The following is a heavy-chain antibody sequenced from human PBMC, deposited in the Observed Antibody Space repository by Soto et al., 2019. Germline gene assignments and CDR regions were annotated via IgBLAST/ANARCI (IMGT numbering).Heavy chain of an antibody. Sequence: ASVKVSCKTSGYPFINFYVHWVRQAPGQGLEWLGNINPRADSTVYAPKFEDRVSMTRDTSTSTVYMELSNLTSDDTAMYYCAREFPSTYWFDPWGHGTLVTVSS. V-gene: IGHV1-46*01. CDR2: INPRADST. D-gene: IGHD3-16*01. J-gene: IGHJ5*02. CDR3: AREFPSTYWFDP. CDR1: GYPFINFY.